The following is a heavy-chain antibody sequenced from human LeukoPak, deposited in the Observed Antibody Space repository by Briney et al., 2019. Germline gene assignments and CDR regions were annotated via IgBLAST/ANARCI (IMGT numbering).Heavy chain of an antibody. CDR1: GGSFSGYY. J-gene: IGHJ4*02. CDR3: ARLPTYYGYVWGSYRYGRFDY. D-gene: IGHD3-16*02. V-gene: IGHV4-34*01. Sequence: PSETLSLTCAVYGGSFSGYYWSWIRQPPGKGLEWIGEINHSGSTNYNPSLKSRVTISVDTSKNQFSLKLSSVTAADTAVYYCARLPTYYGYVWGSYRYGRFDYWGQGTLVTVSS. CDR2: INHSGST.